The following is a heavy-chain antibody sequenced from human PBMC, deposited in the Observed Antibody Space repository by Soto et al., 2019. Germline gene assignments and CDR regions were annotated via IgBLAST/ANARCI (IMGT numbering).Heavy chain of an antibody. J-gene: IGHJ6*02. CDR1: GVTFWSHA. D-gene: IGHD2-21*01. Sequence: GASVQVSCKASGVTFWSHAISWVRQAPGQGLEWMGWLIPFLIATTYAQTLHSRVTFPADESTSTAYMHLYSLRSEDTAVGYLSRDVPLSYCDGTFSYYAMDVWGQVTTVTVSS. CDR2: LIPFLIAT. V-gene: IGHV1-69*13. CDR3: SRDVPLSYCDGTFSYYAMDV.